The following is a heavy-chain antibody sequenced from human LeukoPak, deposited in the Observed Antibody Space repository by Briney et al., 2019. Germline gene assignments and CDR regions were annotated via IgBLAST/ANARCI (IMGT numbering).Heavy chain of an antibody. J-gene: IGHJ4*02. CDR2: ISTSGSTM. CDR1: EFTFSSYT. CDR3: VKGDRSRWYYFDY. V-gene: IGHV3-48*01. Sequence: ESLRLSCAVSEFTFSSYTMNWVRQPPGKGLEWVSYISTSGSTMSYADSVKGRFAISRDNSKNTLYLQMSSLRAEDTAVYYCVKGDRSRWYYFDYWGQGTLVTVSS. D-gene: IGHD6-13*01.